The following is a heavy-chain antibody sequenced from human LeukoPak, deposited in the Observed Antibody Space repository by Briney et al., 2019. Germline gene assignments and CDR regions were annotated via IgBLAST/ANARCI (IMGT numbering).Heavy chain of an antibody. CDR3: ASPLSSGWSEFDY. CDR1: GGSISSSSYY. V-gene: IGHV4-39*01. D-gene: IGHD6-19*01. J-gene: IGHJ4*02. CDR2: IYYSGST. Sequence: PSETLSLTCTVSGGSISSSSYYWGWIRQPPGKGRAWIGSIYYSGSTYYNPSLKSRVTISVDTSKNQFSLKLSSVTAADTAVYYCASPLSSGWSEFDYWGQGTLVTVSS.